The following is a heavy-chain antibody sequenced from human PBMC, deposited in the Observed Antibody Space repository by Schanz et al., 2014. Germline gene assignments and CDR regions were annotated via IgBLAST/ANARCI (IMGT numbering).Heavy chain of an antibody. CDR2: INPDNGDT. CDR1: GNTFTAYY. V-gene: IGHV1-2*02. CDR3: TSTGSPNFWEFDY. Sequence: QVRLEQSAAEVKKPGASVKVSCTSYGNTFTAYYVNWVRQAPGQGLEWMGWINPDNGDTKYAPKLQGRLTMTSDAFIRTAYMELTGLQSYDSGVYYCTSTGSPNFWEFDYWGDGALVTVSS. J-gene: IGHJ5*01. D-gene: IGHD1-26*01.